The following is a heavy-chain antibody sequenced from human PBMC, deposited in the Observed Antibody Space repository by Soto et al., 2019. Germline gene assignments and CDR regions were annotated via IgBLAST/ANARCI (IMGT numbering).Heavy chain of an antibody. D-gene: IGHD3-22*01. CDR1: GFTFSAYA. CDR2: ISDSGSRT. Sequence: QSGGSLRLSCAASGFTFSAYAMIWVRQAPGKGLEWVSAISDSGSRTYYADSVKGRFTVSRDDSKNTIYLQMNSLRAEDTAVYYCAKDGYYYDRSGYPGPLGFDPWGQGTLVTVSS. J-gene: IGHJ5*02. V-gene: IGHV3-23*01. CDR3: AKDGYYYDRSGYPGPLGFDP.